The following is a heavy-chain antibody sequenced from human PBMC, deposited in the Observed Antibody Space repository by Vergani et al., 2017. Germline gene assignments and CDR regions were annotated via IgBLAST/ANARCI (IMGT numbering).Heavy chain of an antibody. J-gene: IGHJ6*02. CDR2: IKSDGSIT. D-gene: IGHD3-22*01. CDR1: GFSFNSYW. Sequence: DVHLAESGGGFFQPGGSLRLSCSASGFSFNSYWMHWVRQVPGKGLFWVSRIKSDGSITAYADSVKGRFTISRDNSKNTLYLQMNSLRAEDTAVYYCAKDNAFLSYYYDSSGYYPGYYGMDVWGQGTTVTVSS. CDR3: AKDNAFLSYYYDSSGYYPGYYGMDV. V-gene: IGHV3-74*03.